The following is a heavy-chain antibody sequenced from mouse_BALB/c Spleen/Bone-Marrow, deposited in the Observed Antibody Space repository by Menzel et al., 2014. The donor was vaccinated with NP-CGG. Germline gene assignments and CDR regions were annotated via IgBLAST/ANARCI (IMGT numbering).Heavy chain of an antibody. CDR2: ISSGSSTI. Sequence: EVKLVESGGGLVQPGGSRKLSCVASGFTFSSFGMHWVRQAPEKGLEWVAYISSGSSTIYYADTVKGRFTISRDNPKNTLFLQMTSLRSEDTAMSYCASRAYWGQGTLVTVSA. CDR1: GFTFSSFG. V-gene: IGHV5-17*02. J-gene: IGHJ3*01. CDR3: ASRAY.